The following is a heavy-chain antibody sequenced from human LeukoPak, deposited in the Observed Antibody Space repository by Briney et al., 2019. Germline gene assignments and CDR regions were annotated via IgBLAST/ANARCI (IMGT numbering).Heavy chain of an antibody. D-gene: IGHD3-22*01. Sequence: GGSLRLSCAASGFTFSNAWMTWVRQAPGKGLEWVGSIKSKTDGGTTDYAAPVKGRFIISRNDSKNTLYLQMNSLKTEDTAVYYCTTALSYYYDTSGYYSFDYWGQGTLVTVSS. CDR1: GFTFSNAW. CDR2: IKSKTDGGTT. V-gene: IGHV3-15*01. CDR3: TTALSYYYDTSGYYSFDY. J-gene: IGHJ4*02.